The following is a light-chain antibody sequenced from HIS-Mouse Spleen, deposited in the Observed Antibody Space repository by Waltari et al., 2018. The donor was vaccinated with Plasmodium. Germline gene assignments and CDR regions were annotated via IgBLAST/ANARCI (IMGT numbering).Light chain of an antibody. V-gene: IGKV3-15*01. CDR3: QQYNNWPFT. Sequence: EIVMTQSPATLSLSPGERATLACRASQSVSSNLAWYQQKPGQDPRLLIYGASTRATGIPARFSGSGSGTEFTLTISSLQSEDFAVYYCQQYNNWPFTFGPGTKVDIK. J-gene: IGKJ3*01. CDR1: QSVSSN. CDR2: GAS.